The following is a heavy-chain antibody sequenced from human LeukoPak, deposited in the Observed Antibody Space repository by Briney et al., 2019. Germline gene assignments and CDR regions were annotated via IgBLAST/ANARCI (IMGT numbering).Heavy chain of an antibody. J-gene: IGHJ6*03. CDR1: GGSISTGNYY. Sequence: SETLSLTCSVSGGSISTGNYYWSWIRQAAGEGLEWIGRLYASGSTNYNPSLKSRVTISVDMPNNQFSLKMSSVTAADTAVYYCARTGDGYNYYNYYYMDVWAKGPRSPSP. CDR2: LYASGST. D-gene: IGHD5-24*01. CDR3: ARTGDGYNYYNYYYMDV. V-gene: IGHV4-61*02.